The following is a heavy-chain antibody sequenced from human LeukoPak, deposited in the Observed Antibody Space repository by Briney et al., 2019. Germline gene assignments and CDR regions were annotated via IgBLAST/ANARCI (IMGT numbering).Heavy chain of an antibody. CDR1: GFIVSRNY. V-gene: IGHV3-53*01. Sequence: PGGSLRLSCGVSGFIVSRNYMSWVRQAPGKGLEWGSIIYTGGDTYYADSVKGRFTISRDNSNNTLYLQMNRLRAEDTGMYYCARDRRYSSSWYFWNWGQGTLVTVSS. CDR2: IYTGGDT. J-gene: IGHJ4*02. CDR3: ARDRRYSSSWYFWN. D-gene: IGHD6-13*01.